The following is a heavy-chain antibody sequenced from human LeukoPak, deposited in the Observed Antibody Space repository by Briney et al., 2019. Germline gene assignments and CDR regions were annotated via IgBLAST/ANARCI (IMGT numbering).Heavy chain of an antibody. D-gene: IGHD6-13*01. V-gene: IGHV4-39*07. CDR3: ARVTGYRIEDYFDY. Sequence: SETLSLTCSVSGDSITSSTYYWGWIRQPPGKGLEWIGSMYYSGNSFYNPSLKSRVTISLDTSKNQFSLKLRSVTAADTAVYYCARVTGYRIEDYFDYWGQGTLVTVSS. CDR1: GDSITSSTYY. J-gene: IGHJ4*02. CDR2: MYYSGNS.